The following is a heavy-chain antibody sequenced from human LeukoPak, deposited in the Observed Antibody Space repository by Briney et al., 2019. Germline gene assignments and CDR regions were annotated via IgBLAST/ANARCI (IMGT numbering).Heavy chain of an antibody. CDR3: AKDSTVGELVRGFYYYMDV. Sequence: GGSLRLACAASGLTFGSYAMGWVRPAPGKGLEWVSVISGSGADTYYADSVKGRFTISRDNSKNTLYLQMDSLRAEDTAIYYCAKDSTVGELVRGFYYYMDVWGKGTTVTVS. V-gene: IGHV3-23*01. J-gene: IGHJ6*03. D-gene: IGHD6-6*01. CDR2: ISGSGADT. CDR1: GLTFGSYA.